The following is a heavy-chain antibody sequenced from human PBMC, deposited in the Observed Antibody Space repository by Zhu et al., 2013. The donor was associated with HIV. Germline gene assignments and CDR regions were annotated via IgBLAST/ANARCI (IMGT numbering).Heavy chain of an antibody. CDR2: MNPNSGNT. J-gene: IGHJ5*02. CDR1: GYTFTSYD. Sequence: QVQLVQSGAEVKKPGASVKVSCKASGYTFTSYDINWVRQATGQGLEWMGWMNPNSGNTGYAQKFQGRVTITADESTSTAYMELSSLRSEDTAVYYCASCNGDYGKFYWFDPWGQGTLVTVSS. D-gene: IGHD4-17*01. V-gene: IGHV1-8*01. CDR3: ASCNGDYGKFYWFDP.